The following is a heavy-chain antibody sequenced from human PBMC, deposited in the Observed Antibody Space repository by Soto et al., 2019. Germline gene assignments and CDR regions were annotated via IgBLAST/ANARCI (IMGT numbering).Heavy chain of an antibody. CDR2: ISGSGVST. Sequence: EVQLLESGGGLVQPGESLRLSCAASGFTFSSYAMTWVRQAPGKGLEWVSAISGSGVSTYYADSVKGRFTISRDNSKNTLYLKMNSLRAEDTAVYYCAKESEDVGSPTFRILGYWGQGTLVAVSS. CDR1: GFTFSSYA. D-gene: IGHD1-26*01. V-gene: IGHV3-23*01. J-gene: IGHJ4*02. CDR3: AKESEDVGSPTFRILGY.